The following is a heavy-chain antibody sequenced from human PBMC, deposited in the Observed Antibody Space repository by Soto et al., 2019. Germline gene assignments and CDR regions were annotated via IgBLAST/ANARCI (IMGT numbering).Heavy chain of an antibody. V-gene: IGHV1-69*01. CDR3: ARSRATTVALDI. CDR2: IIPVFGIR. CDR1: GGTFNRDA. D-gene: IGHD1-1*01. J-gene: IGHJ3*02. Sequence: QVQLVQSGAEVKKPGSSVRVSCKASGGTFNRDALNWVRLAPGQGLEWMGRIIPVFGIRHYAQKFQDRFTITADESTSTAYMELSSLRFDDTAVYYCARSRATTVALDIWGRGTTVTVSS.